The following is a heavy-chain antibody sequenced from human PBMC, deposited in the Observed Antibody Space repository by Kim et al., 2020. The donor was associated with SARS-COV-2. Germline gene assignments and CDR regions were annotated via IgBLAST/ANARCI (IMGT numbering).Heavy chain of an antibody. D-gene: IGHD3-22*01. J-gene: IGHJ4*02. Sequence: PVKGEFTISIDDAKNTLYLQMNSLKTEDAAVYYCTTDDYYDSSGYHSFDYWGQGTLVTVSS. V-gene: IGHV3-15*01. CDR3: TTDDYYDSSGYHSFDY.